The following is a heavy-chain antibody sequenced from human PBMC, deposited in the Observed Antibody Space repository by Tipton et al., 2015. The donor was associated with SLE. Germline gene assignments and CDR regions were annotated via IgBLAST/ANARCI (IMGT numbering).Heavy chain of an antibody. CDR1: GGSISSYY. D-gene: IGHD3-22*01. V-gene: IGHV4-59*08. CDR3: ARQYYYDSSGYGGVDAFDI. J-gene: IGHJ3*02. Sequence: TLSLTCAVSGGSISSYYWSWIRQPPGKGLEWIGYIYYSGCTNYNPSLKSRVTISVDTSKNQFSLKLSSVTAAATAVYYCARQYYYDSSGYGGVDAFDIWGQGTMVTVSS. CDR2: IYYSGCT.